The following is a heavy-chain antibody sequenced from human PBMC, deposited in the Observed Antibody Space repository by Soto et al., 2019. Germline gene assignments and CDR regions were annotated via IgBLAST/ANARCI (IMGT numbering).Heavy chain of an antibody. CDR1: GYTFTGYY. Sequence: GASVKVSCKASGYTFTGYYMHWVRQAPGQGLEWMGWINPNSGGTNYAQKFQGWVAMTRDTSISTAYMELSRLRSDDTAVYYCARGARIAAAGTAGRKYYFDYWGREPWSPSPQ. CDR3: ARGARIAAAGTAGRKYYFDY. CDR2: INPNSGGT. V-gene: IGHV1-2*04. D-gene: IGHD6-13*01. J-gene: IGHJ4*02.